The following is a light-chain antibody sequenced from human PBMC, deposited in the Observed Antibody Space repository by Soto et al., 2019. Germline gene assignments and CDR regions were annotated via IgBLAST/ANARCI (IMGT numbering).Light chain of an antibody. CDR3: QQYGSSSIT. CDR1: QSVSSSY. J-gene: IGKJ1*01. V-gene: IGKV3-20*01. CDR2: GAS. Sequence: EIVLTQSPGTLSLSPVERATLSCRASQSVSSSYLAWYQQKPGQAPRLLIYGASSRATGIPDRFSGSGSGTDFTLTISRLEPGDFAVYYCQQYGSSSITFGQGTKVDIK.